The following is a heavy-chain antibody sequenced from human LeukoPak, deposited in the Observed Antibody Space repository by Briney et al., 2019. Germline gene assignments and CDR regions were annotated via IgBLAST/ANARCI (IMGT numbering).Heavy chain of an antibody. CDR2: ITYDGYYK. Sequence: AGGSLRLSCSASGFTFSTYAMHWVRQAPGKGLEWVALITYDGYYKYYADSVKGRFTISRDNSENMYLQMNSLRAEDTAVYYCAKDLISMVRGSPMDVWGQGTTVTVSS. CDR3: AKDLISMVRGSPMDV. D-gene: IGHD3-10*01. CDR1: GFTFSTYA. V-gene: IGHV3-30*04. J-gene: IGHJ6*02.